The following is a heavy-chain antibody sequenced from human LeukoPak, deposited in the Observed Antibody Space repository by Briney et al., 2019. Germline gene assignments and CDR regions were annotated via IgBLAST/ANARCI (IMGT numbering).Heavy chain of an antibody. CDR1: GFTVSSNY. CDR2: IYGGGST. CDR3: ARGLSSSSGYFDY. V-gene: IGHV3-66*01. Sequence: GGSLRLSCAAPGFTVSSNYMSWVRQAPGMGLEGVSLIYGGGSTYYAGSVKGRFTISRDNSKNTLYLQMNSLRVEDTAVYYCARGLSSSSGYFDYWGQGTLVTVSS. D-gene: IGHD6-6*01. J-gene: IGHJ4*02.